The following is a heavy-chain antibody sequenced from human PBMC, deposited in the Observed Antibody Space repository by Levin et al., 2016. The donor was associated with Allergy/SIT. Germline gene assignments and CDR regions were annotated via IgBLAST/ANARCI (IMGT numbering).Heavy chain of an antibody. V-gene: IGHV3-30*04. Sequence: VRQAPGKGLEWVAVISYDGSNKYYADSVKGRFTISRDNSKNSLYLQMNSLRAEDTAVYYCASPDSGGLDYWGQGTLVTVSS. J-gene: IGHJ4*02. CDR2: ISYDGSNK. CDR3: ASPDSGGLDY. D-gene: IGHD6-19*01.